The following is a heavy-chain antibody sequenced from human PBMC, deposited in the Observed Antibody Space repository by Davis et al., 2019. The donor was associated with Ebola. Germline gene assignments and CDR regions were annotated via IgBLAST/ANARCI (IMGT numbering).Heavy chain of an antibody. CDR3: ARSSSSWSPIDY. V-gene: IGHV3-30*04. D-gene: IGHD6-13*01. CDR1: TFTFSIYP. J-gene: IGHJ4*02. CDR2: ISYDGSNK. Sequence: GESLKISCAASTFTFSIYPMHWVRQAPGKGLEWVAVISYDGSNKYYADSVKGRFTISRDNSKNTLYLQMNSLRAEDTAVYYCARSSSSWSPIDYWGQGTLVTVSS.